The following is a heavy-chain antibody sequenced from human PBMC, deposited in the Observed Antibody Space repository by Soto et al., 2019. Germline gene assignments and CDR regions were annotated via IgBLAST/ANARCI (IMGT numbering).Heavy chain of an antibody. CDR3: ARGRGSSSGAVDY. D-gene: IGHD6-13*01. Sequence: VQLVESGGGLVKPGGSLRLSCAASGFTFSSNNMNWVRQAPGKGLEWVSSITSTNFIYYKDSVNGQFTISRDNAKNSLYLQMNSLRAEDTALYYCARGRGSSSGAVDYWGQGTLVTVSS. CDR2: ITSTNFI. CDR1: GFTFSSNN. J-gene: IGHJ4*02. V-gene: IGHV3-21*01.